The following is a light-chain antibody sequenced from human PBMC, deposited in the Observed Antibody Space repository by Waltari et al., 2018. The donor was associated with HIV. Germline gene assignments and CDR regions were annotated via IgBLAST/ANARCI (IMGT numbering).Light chain of an antibody. V-gene: IGLV2-14*03. CDR3: ASYTVNSTGV. J-gene: IGLJ1*01. Sequence: QSALSQPASVSASPGQSVAISCSGTASATGRFNSVSWYQQHPDRAPTLILFDVNNRPSGISDRFSGSKSGTTASLTISTVRTDDEADYYCASYTVNSTGVFGTGTKLSVL. CDR1: ASATGRFNS. CDR2: DVN.